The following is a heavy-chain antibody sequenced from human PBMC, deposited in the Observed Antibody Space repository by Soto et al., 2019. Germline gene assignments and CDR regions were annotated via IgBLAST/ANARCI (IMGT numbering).Heavy chain of an antibody. V-gene: IGHV1-18*01. Sequence: QVQLVQSGAEVKKPGASVKVSCKASGYTFKSYGITWVRQAPGQGLEWMGWISPWNGNTNYAQKLQGRVTMTTDTSTGTAYMERRSLRSDDTALYYCARDRSMGIAVAGIGYWGQGTLVTVSS. J-gene: IGHJ4*02. CDR2: ISPWNGNT. D-gene: IGHD6-19*01. CDR1: GYTFKSYG. CDR3: ARDRSMGIAVAGIGY.